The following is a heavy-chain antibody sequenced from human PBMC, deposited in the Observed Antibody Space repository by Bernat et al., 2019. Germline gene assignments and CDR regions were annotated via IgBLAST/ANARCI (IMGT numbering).Heavy chain of an antibody. CDR2: ISYDGSNK. CDR3: AKVSAEYGSGSYPFDY. V-gene: IGHV3-30*18. J-gene: IGHJ4*02. Sequence: QVQLVESGGGMVQPGRSLRLSCAASGFTFSSYGMHWVRQAPGKGLEWVAVISYDGSNKYYADSVKGRFTISRDNSKNTLYLQMNSLRAEDTAVYYCAKVSAEYGSGSYPFDYWGQGTLVTVSS. CDR1: GFTFSSYG. D-gene: IGHD3-10*01.